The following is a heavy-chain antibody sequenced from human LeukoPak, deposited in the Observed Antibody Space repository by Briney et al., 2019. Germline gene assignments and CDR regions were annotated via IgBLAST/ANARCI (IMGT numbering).Heavy chain of an antibody. J-gene: IGHJ6*02. Sequence: GGSLRLSCAASGFTFSSYWMSWVRQAPGKGLEWVANIKQDGSEKYYVDSVKGRFTISRDNAKNSLYLQMNSLRAEDTAVYYCARDRRLRYCSSTSCYPYYYGMDVWGQGTTVTVSS. CDR1: GFTFSSYW. D-gene: IGHD2-2*01. V-gene: IGHV3-7*01. CDR2: IKQDGSEK. CDR3: ARDRRLRYCSSTSCYPYYYGMDV.